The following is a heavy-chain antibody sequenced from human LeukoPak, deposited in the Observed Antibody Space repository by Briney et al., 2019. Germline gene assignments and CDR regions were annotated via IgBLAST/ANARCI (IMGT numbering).Heavy chain of an antibody. D-gene: IGHD2-2*01. Sequence: SETLSLTCTVSGGSISSSSYYWGWIRQPPGKGLEWIGSIYYSGSTYYNPSLKSRVTISVDTSKNQFSLKLSSVTAADTAVYYCARGGVCSSTSCYGNFDYWGQGTLVTVSS. V-gene: IGHV4-39*01. CDR3: ARGGVCSSTSCYGNFDY. J-gene: IGHJ4*02. CDR2: IYYSGST. CDR1: GGSISSSSYY.